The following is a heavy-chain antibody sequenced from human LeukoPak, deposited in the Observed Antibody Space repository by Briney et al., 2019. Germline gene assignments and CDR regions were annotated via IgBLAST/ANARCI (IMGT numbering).Heavy chain of an antibody. CDR2: ISWNSGSI. CDR3: ARDSSGYYDGFDAFDI. CDR1: GFTFSSYG. J-gene: IGHJ3*02. Sequence: GGSLRLSCAASGFTFSSYGMHWVRQAPGKGLEWVSGISWNSGSIGYADSVKGRFTISRDNAKNSLYLQMNSLRAEDMALYYCARDSSGYYDGFDAFDIWGQGTMVTVSS. V-gene: IGHV3-9*03. D-gene: IGHD3-22*01.